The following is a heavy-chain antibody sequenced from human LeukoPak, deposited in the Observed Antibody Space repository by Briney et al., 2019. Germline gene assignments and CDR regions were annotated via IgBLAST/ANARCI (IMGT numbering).Heavy chain of an antibody. J-gene: IGHJ6*02. CDR3: AGVPAYYYYGMDV. CDR2: IYHSGST. CDR1: GYSISSGYY. Sequence: SETLSLTCTVSGYSISSGYYWGWIRQPPGKGLEWIGSIYHSGSTNYNPSLKSRVTISVDTSKNQFSLKLSSVTAADTAVYYCAGVPAYYYYGMDVWGQGTTVTVSS. D-gene: IGHD2-2*01. V-gene: IGHV4-38-2*02.